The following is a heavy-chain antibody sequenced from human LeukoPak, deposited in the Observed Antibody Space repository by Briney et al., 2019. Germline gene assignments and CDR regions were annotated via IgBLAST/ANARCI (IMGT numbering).Heavy chain of an antibody. J-gene: IGHJ4*02. CDR2: IYHSGST. CDR1: GYSISSGYY. D-gene: IGHD4-11*01. V-gene: IGHV4-38-2*01. Sequence: SSETLSLTCAVSGYSISSGYYWGWIRQPPGKGLEWIGSIYHSGSTYDNPSLKSRVTISVDTSKNQFSLKLSSVTAADTAVYYCASRRYSTYEGYYFGYWGQGTLVTVSS. CDR3: ASRRYSTYEGYYFGY.